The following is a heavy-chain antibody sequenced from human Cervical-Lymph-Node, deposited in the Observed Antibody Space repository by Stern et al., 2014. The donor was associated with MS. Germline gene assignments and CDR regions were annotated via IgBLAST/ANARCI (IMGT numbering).Heavy chain of an antibody. Sequence: EVQLEESGAEVKKPGESLKISCKASGYSFSRYWIGWVRQRPGKGLEWMTILYPGDFDTRYSPSFQGQVTVSADRSISTAYLHWNALKASDTAMYYCVRVLGYCSSASCRLRPGGRFDPWGQGTLVTVSS. CDR1: GYSFSRYW. V-gene: IGHV5-51*01. CDR2: LYPGDFDT. D-gene: IGHD2-2*01. J-gene: IGHJ5*02. CDR3: VRVLGYCSSASCRLRPGGRFDP.